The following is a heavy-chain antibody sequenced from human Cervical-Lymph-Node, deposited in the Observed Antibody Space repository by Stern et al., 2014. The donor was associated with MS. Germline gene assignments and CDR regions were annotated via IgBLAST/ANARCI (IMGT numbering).Heavy chain of an antibody. D-gene: IGHD2-21*01. V-gene: IGHV5-51*01. CDR3: ARRNGDLAFDY. J-gene: IGHJ4*02. Sequence: EDQLVESGAEVKKPGESLQISCQGSGFSFTGYWIGWVRQMPGKGLEWMGNIYPEDSDTRHSPSYQGQVTISVDKSISTASLQWSSLRASDTAMYFCARRNGDLAFDYWGQGTLVTVSS. CDR2: IYPEDSDT. CDR1: GFSFTGYW.